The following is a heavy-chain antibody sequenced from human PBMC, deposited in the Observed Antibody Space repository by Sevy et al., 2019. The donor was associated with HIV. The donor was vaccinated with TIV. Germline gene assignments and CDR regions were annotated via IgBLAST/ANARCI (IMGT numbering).Heavy chain of an antibody. D-gene: IGHD6-19*01. CDR3: ARDLARKALAGEFDP. CDR1: GFTFSSYA. J-gene: IGHJ5*02. CDR2: ISYDGSNK. V-gene: IGHV3-30-3*01. Sequence: GGSLRLSCAASGFTFSSYAMHWVRQAPGKGLEWVAVISYDGSNKYYADSVKGRFTISRDNSKNTLYLQMNSLRAEDTAVYYCARDLARKALAGEFDPWGQGTLVTVSS.